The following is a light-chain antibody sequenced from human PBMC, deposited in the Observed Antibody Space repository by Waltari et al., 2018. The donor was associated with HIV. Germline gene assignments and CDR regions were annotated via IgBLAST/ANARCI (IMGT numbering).Light chain of an antibody. CDR1: QSVNTW. J-gene: IGKJ1*01. CDR2: EAS. Sequence: DIQMTQSPSTLSASVGDRVVITCRASQSVNTWLAWFQQKPGKAPKLLIYEASRLQSGVPSSFRGSGSGTEFTLTINNLQPDDFATYYCQQYNVYQWTFGQGTRVEF. CDR3: QQYNVYQWT. V-gene: IGKV1-5*03.